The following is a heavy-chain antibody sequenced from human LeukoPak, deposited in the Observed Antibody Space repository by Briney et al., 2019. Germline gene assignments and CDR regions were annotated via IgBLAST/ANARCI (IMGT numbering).Heavy chain of an antibody. Sequence: GGSLRLSCTASGFTFSSDWMHWVRQAPGKGLVWVSRINSDASSTSYADSVKGRFPISRDNAKNTLYLQMNSLRAQATAVYYCARDPMIAAAGYYWGHGTLVTVSS. CDR1: GFTFSSDW. D-gene: IGHD6-13*01. J-gene: IGHJ4*01. CDR3: ARDPMIAAAGYY. CDR2: INSDASST. V-gene: IGHV3-74*01.